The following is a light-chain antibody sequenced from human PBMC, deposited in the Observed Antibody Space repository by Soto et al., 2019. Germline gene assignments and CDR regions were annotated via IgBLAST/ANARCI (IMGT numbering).Light chain of an antibody. CDR1: SSDGGGYNY. J-gene: IGLJ2*01. CDR2: DVS. Sequence: QSALTQPASVSGSPGQSIPISCTGTSSDGGGYNYVSWYQQHPGKAPKLMIYDVSNRPSGVSNRFSGSKSGNTASLTISGLQAEDEADYYCSSYTSSSPDVVFGGGTKLTVL. CDR3: SSYTSSSPDVV. V-gene: IGLV2-14*01.